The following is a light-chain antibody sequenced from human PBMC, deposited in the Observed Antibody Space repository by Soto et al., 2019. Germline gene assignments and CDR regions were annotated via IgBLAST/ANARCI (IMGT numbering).Light chain of an antibody. V-gene: IGKV4-1*01. CDR2: WAS. CDR3: QQYYSTSPT. Sequence: DIVMTQSPDSLAVSLGERATINCKSSQSVLYSSNNKNYLAWYQQKPGQPPKLLIYWASTRESGVPARFSGSGSGKDFTLTIGSLQAEEVAVYYCQQYYSTSPTFGEGTKLEI. J-gene: IGKJ2*01. CDR1: QSVLYSSNNKNY.